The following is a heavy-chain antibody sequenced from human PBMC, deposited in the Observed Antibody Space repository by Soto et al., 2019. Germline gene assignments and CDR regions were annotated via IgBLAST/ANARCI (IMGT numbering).Heavy chain of an antibody. CDR1: GYSFTIYG. CDR3: ARDRGRSCIGGTCPFDY. Sequence: ASVKVSCKASGYSFTIYGITWVRQAPGQGLEWMGWIRTYDGNTNYAQNLQGRVSMARDTSTSTAYMELRSLRSDDTAVYYCARDRGRSCIGGTCPFDYWGQGTLVTVSS. V-gene: IGHV1-18*01. J-gene: IGHJ4*02. D-gene: IGHD2-15*01. CDR2: IRTYDGNT.